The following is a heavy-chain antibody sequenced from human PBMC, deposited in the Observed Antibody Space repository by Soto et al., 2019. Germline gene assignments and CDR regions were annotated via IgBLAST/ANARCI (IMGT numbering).Heavy chain of an antibody. J-gene: IGHJ5*02. CDR2: IYYSGST. D-gene: IGHD6-13*01. Sequence: QLQLQESGPGLVKPSETLSLTCTVSGGSISSSSYYWGWIRQPPGKGLEWIGSIYYSGSTYYNPSLNSRVTMSVDTSKNQFSLKLSSVTAADTAVYYCARHRPYCSSWYEFDNWFDPWGQGTLVTVSS. V-gene: IGHV4-39*01. CDR1: GGSISSSSYY. CDR3: ARHRPYCSSWYEFDNWFDP.